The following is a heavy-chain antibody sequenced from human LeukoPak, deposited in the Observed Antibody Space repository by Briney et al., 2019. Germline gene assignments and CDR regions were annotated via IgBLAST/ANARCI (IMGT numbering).Heavy chain of an antibody. J-gene: IGHJ3*02. Sequence: ASVKVSCKASGYTFTSYGISWVRQAPGQGLEWMGWISAYNGNTNSAQKIQGRVTMTTDTSTSTAYMELRSLRSDDTAVYYCARVDGWFGELLSGAFDIWGQGTMVTVSS. CDR2: ISAYNGNT. D-gene: IGHD3-10*01. CDR1: GYTFTSYG. CDR3: ARVDGWFGELLSGAFDI. V-gene: IGHV1-18*01.